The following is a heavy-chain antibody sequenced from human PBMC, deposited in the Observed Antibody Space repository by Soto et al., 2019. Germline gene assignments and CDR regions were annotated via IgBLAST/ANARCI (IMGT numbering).Heavy chain of an antibody. Sequence: EVQLVESGGGLVQPGGSLRLSCAASGFTFSSYWMDWVRQAPGKGLEWVANINQDGSEKNYVDSVKGRFTISRDNAKNSLYLQMSSLTAEDSALYYCTTALYSGYDSSDYWGQGTLVTVSS. V-gene: IGHV3-7*01. D-gene: IGHD5-12*01. CDR2: INQDGSEK. CDR3: TTALYSGYDSSDY. CDR1: GFTFSSYW. J-gene: IGHJ4*02.